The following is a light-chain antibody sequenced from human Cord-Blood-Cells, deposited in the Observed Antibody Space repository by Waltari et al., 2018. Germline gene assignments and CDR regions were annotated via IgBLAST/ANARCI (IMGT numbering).Light chain of an antibody. CDR2: SNN. J-gene: IGLJ3*02. CDR3: AAWDDSLNGWV. V-gene: IGLV1-44*01. CDR1: SSNIGSNT. Sequence: QSVLTQPPSASGTPGQRVTISCSGSSSNIGSNTVNWYQQLPGTAPQLRIYSNNQRPSGVPGRFSGSKSGTSASLAISGLQSEDEADYYCAAWDDSLNGWVFGGGTKLTVL.